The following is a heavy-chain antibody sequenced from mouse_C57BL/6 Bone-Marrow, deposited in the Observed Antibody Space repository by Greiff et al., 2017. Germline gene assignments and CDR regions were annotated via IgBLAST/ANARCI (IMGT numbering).Heavy chain of an antibody. D-gene: IGHD1-1*01. CDR1: GYTFTSYW. V-gene: IGHV1-59*01. J-gene: IGHJ2*01. CDR3: ASLCDYYGSRGYYFDY. Sequence: QVQLQQPGAELVRPGTSVKLSCKASGYTFTSYWMHWVKQRPGQGLEWIGVIDPSDSYTNYNQKFKGKATLTVDTSSSTAYMQLSSLTSEAAAVYYCASLCDYYGSRGYYFDYWGQGTTLTVSS. CDR2: IDPSDSYT.